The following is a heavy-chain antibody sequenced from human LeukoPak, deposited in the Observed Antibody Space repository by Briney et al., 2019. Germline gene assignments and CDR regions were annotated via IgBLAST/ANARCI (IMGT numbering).Heavy chain of an antibody. Sequence: ASVKVSCKASGYTFTSYGISWVRQAPGQGLEWMGWIIAYNGNTNYAQKLQGRVTMTTDTSTSTAYMELRSLRSDDTAVYYCARDNSMEDTAWWFDPWGQGTLVTVSS. V-gene: IGHV1-18*01. J-gene: IGHJ5*02. CDR2: IIAYNGNT. CDR1: GYTFTSYG. CDR3: ARDNSMEDTAWWFDP. D-gene: IGHD1-1*01.